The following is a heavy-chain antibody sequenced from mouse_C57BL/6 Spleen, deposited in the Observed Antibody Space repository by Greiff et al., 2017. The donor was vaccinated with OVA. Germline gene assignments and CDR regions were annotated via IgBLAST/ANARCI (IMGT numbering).Heavy chain of an antibody. Sequence: DVMLVESGEGLVKPGGSLKLSCAASGFTFSSYAMSWVRQTPEKRLEWVAYISSGGDYIYYADTVKGRFTISRDNARNTLYLQMSSLKSEDTAMYYCTRDGDLRLPFAYWGQGTLVTVSA. D-gene: IGHD3-2*02. CDR2: ISSGGDYI. CDR3: TRDGDLRLPFAY. V-gene: IGHV5-9-1*02. CDR1: GFTFSSYA. J-gene: IGHJ3*01.